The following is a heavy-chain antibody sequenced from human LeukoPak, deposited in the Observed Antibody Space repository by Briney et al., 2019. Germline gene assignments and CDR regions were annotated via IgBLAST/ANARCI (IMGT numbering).Heavy chain of an antibody. J-gene: IGHJ4*02. D-gene: IGHD6-19*01. CDR2: VYYTGST. CDR3: ATGRAYSSVDY. CDR1: GGSISSYD. Sequence: SETLSLTCTVSGGSISSYDWSWIRQPPGKGLEWIGCVYYTGSTNYNPSLKSRVPISVDTSKHQFSLKLSSVTAADTAVYYCATGRAYSSVDYWGQGTLVTVSS. V-gene: IGHV4-59*01.